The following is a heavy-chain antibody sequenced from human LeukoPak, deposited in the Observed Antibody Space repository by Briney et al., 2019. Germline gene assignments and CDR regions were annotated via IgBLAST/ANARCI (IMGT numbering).Heavy chain of an antibody. CDR2: VSYSWST. Sequence: SETLSLTHTVSCHSINGYYWSWLRQPPGEGPEWVGYVSYSWSTSYNPSLKSRATISVDMSNNRFSLKLSSVTAAHTPGYYCARLQQASGVVVGAATVRAFDIWGQGTMVTVSS. CDR3: ARLQQASGVVVGAATVRAFDI. D-gene: IGHD2-15*01. V-gene: IGHV4-59*08. CDR1: CHSINGYY. J-gene: IGHJ3*02.